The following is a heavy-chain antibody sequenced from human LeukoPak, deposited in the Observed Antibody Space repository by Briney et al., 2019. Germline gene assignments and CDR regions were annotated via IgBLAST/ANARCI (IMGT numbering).Heavy chain of an antibody. D-gene: IGHD1-1*01. CDR1: GGSISSGGYY. CDR2: IYYSGNT. J-gene: IGHJ5*02. V-gene: IGHV4-30-4*08. Sequence: SETLSLTCTVSGGSISSGGYYWSWIRQHPGKGLEWIGYIYYSGNTYYNPSLKSRVTISVDRSKNQFSLKLSSVTAADTAVYYCARGTERASWFDPWGQGTLVTVSS. CDR3: ARGTERASWFDP.